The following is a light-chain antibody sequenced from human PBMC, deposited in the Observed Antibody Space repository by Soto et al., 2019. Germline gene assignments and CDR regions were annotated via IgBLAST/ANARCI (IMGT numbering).Light chain of an antibody. Sequence: QSALTQPASVSGSPGQSITISCTGTSSDIDTYNYVSWYQQHPGKAPKLIIYEVTNRPSGVSNRFSGSKSGDTASLTISGLQAEDEADYYCSSYASSSFVVFGGGTKLTVL. J-gene: IGLJ2*01. CDR3: SSYASSSFVV. CDR1: SSDIDTYNY. CDR2: EVT. V-gene: IGLV2-14*01.